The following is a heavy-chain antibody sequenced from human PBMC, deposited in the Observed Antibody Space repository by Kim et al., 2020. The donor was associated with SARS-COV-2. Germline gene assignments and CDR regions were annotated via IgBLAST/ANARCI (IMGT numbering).Heavy chain of an antibody. CDR2: TRSRAYGGTT. Sequence: GGSLRLSCTGSGFSLGDNAMSWFRQAPGKGLEWVGFTRSRAYGGTTEYAASVRGRFTISRDNSKSIAYLQMNSLKTEDTAVYFCARGRSGRETAPYYFDYWGQGTLVTVSS. V-gene: IGHV3-49*03. D-gene: IGHD6-19*01. CDR3: ARGRSGRETAPYYFDY. J-gene: IGHJ4*02. CDR1: GFSLGDNA.